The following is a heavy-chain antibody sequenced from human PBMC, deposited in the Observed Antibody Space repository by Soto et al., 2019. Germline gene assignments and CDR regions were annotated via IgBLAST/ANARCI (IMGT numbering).Heavy chain of an antibody. CDR1: GFTFSRYA. D-gene: IGHD3-10*01. CDR2: ISKDGSNK. J-gene: IGHJ4*02. V-gene: IGHV3-30*04. CDR3: ALSGSGAVPPPFDF. Sequence: QVQVVESGGGVVQPGRSLRLSCAASGFTFSRYAIHWVRQAPGKGLEWVAVISKDGSNKYYVDSVKGRFTISRDNSRNTLYLQRNGRRDEDAVVYYCALSGSGAVPPPFDFWGQGPLAPVSS.